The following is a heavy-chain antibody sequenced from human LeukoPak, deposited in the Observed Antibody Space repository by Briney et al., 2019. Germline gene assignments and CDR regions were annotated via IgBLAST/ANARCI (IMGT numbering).Heavy chain of an antibody. J-gene: IGHJ4*02. CDR2: IWYDRSNK. V-gene: IGHV3-33*01. CDR1: GFTFSSYG. D-gene: IGHD6-13*01. CDR3: ARDLRYSSSWALF. Sequence: GRSLRLSCAASGFTFSSYGMHWVRQAPSKGLEWVAGIWYDRSNKYYADSVKGRFTISRDNSKNTLYLQMNSLRAEDTAVYYCARDLRYSSSWALFWGQGTLVTVSS.